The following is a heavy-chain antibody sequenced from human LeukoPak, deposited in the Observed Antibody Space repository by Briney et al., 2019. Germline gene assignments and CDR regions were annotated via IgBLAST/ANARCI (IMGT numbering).Heavy chain of an antibody. Sequence: SETLSLTCTVSDGSISSFYWSWIRQPPGKGLQCIGYIYNSGSTNYNPSLKSRVTISVDTSKNRFSLKLSSVTAADTAVYYCARGPAPTSYFYYYMDVWGKGTTVTVSS. CDR3: ARGPAPTSYFYYYMDV. V-gene: IGHV4-59*01. CDR1: DGSISSFY. CDR2: IYNSGST. J-gene: IGHJ6*03.